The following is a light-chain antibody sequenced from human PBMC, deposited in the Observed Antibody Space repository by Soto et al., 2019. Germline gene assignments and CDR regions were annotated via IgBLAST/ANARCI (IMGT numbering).Light chain of an antibody. CDR3: CSHAGSHTWV. Sequence: QSALTQPRSVSGSHGQSVTISCTGTSSDVGRYDYVSWYQQDPGKAPKLIIYEVSERPSGVPDRFSGSKSGNTASLTISGLQAEDEADYYCCSHAGSHTWVFGGGTKLTVL. CDR1: SSDVGRYDY. CDR2: EVS. J-gene: IGLJ3*02. V-gene: IGLV2-11*01.